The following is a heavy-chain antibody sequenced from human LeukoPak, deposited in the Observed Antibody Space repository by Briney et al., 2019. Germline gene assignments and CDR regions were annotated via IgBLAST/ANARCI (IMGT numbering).Heavy chain of an antibody. Sequence: SETLSLTCTVSGGSISSYYWSWIRQPPGKGLEWIGYIYYSGTTIYNPSLKSRVTISVDTSKNQFSLKLSSVTAADTAVYYCARHPYNYLDPWGQGTLVTVSS. D-gene: IGHD1-1*01. CDR3: ARHPYNYLDP. V-gene: IGHV4-59*08. J-gene: IGHJ5*02. CDR2: IYYSGTT. CDR1: GGSISSYY.